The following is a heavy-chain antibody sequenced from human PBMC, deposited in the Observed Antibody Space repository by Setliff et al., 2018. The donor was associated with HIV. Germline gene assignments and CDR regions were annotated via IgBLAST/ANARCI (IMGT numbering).Heavy chain of an antibody. V-gene: IGHV3-7*01. CDR3: ARARGSPTSYFDY. D-gene: IGHD1-26*01. CDR1: GFTYSSNW. J-gene: IGHJ4*02. Sequence: GGSLRLSCAASGFTYSSNWMSGVRQAPGKGMEGVANIKQDGSTYYADSVKGRFTISRDNAKNALYLQMNSLRAEETAVYYCARARGSPTSYFDYWGQGTLVTVSS. CDR2: IKQDGST.